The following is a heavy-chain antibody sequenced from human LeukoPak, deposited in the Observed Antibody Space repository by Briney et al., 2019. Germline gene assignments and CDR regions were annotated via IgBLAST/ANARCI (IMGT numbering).Heavy chain of an antibody. CDR2: IYYSGST. CDR3: ARQIRATVNYMDV. Sequence: SQTLSLTGTVSGGSISSYYWSWIRQPPGKGLEWIGYIYYSGSTNYNPSLKSRVTISVDTSKNQFSLKLSSVTAADTAVYYCARQIRATVNYMDVWGKGTTVTVSS. V-gene: IGHV4-59*08. CDR1: GGSISSYY. D-gene: IGHD4-11*01. J-gene: IGHJ6*03.